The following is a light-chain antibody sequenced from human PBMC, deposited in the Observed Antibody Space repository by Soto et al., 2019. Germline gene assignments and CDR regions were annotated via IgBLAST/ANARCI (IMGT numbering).Light chain of an antibody. CDR2: DAS. CDR3: QQRSNCPTVLT. V-gene: IGKV3-11*01. J-gene: IGKJ4*01. Sequence: EIVLTQSPATLSLSPGERATLSCRASQSVSSYLAWYPQKPGQAPRLLIYDASTRATGIPARFSGSGSGTDFTRNISSLVPEDFAAYYWQQRSNCPTVLTLSGGTKVEIK. CDR1: QSVSSY.